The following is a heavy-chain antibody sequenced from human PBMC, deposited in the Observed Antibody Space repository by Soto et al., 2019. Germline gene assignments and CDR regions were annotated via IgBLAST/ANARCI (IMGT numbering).Heavy chain of an antibody. CDR3: ARGGSGGWPVDY. CDR1: GYTFTIYA. D-gene: IGHD6-19*01. J-gene: IGHJ4*02. Sequence: QVQLVESGAEVKKPGASVKVSCKASGYTFTIYAIHWVRQAPGQRLEWMGWINAGNGDTKYSQKFQGRVTITRDTSASIADMELSSLRAEDTAVYYCARGGSGGWPVDYWGQGTLVTVSS. V-gene: IGHV1-3*01. CDR2: INAGNGDT.